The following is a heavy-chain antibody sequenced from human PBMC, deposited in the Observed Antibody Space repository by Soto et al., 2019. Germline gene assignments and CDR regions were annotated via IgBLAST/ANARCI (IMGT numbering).Heavy chain of an antibody. Sequence: LRLSCAASGFTVSDYYMSWIRQAPGKGLEWISYISRSSTYTKYADSVKGRFTISRDNSKNTLYLQMNSLRAEDTAVYYCAKDPIAVAATYLFDYWGQGTLVTVSS. V-gene: IGHV3-11*05. CDR2: ISRSSTYT. CDR1: GFTVSDYY. J-gene: IGHJ4*02. D-gene: IGHD6-19*01. CDR3: AKDPIAVAATYLFDY.